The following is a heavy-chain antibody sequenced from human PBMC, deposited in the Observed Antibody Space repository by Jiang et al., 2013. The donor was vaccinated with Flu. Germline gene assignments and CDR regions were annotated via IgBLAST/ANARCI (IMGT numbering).Heavy chain of an antibody. CDR1: GGSISSSSYY. J-gene: IGHJ6*02. V-gene: IGHV4-61*01. CDR2: IYYSGST. CDR3: ARDHYYGMDV. Sequence: PGLVKPSETLSLTCTVSGGSISSSSYYWSWIRQPPGKGLEWIGYIYYSGSTNYNPSLKSRVTISVDTSKNQFSLKLSSVTAADTAVYYCARDHYYGMDVWGQGTTVTVSS.